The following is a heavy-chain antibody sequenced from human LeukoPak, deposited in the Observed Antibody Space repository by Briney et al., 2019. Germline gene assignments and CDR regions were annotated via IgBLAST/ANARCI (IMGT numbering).Heavy chain of an antibody. Sequence: GGSLRLSCAASGFTFDDYAMHWVRQAPGKGLEWVSGISWNSGSIGYADSVKGRFTISRDNAKNSLYLQMNSLRAEDTAVYYCARDAEKTWTMVVEDYWGQGTLVTVSS. CDR2: ISWNSGSI. D-gene: IGHD4/OR15-4a*01. CDR3: ARDAEKTWTMVVEDY. V-gene: IGHV3-9*01. CDR1: GFTFDDYA. J-gene: IGHJ4*02.